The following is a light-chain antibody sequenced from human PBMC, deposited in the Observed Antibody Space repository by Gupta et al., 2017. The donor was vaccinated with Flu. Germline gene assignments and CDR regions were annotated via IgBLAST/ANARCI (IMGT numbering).Light chain of an antibody. CDR2: DAS. Sequence: EIELTQSPATLSLSPGERATLSCRASQSVSTYLAWYQKKPGQAPRLLIYDASNRDTGIPARFSGSGDGKDFSLTISSREQEDFAVYYCQKRSNWPPYTFGQGTMMEIK. CDR3: QKRSNWPPYT. J-gene: IGKJ2*01. CDR1: QSVSTY. V-gene: IGKV3-11*01.